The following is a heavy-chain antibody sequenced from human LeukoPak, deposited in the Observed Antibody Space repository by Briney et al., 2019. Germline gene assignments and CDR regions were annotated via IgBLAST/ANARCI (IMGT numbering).Heavy chain of an antibody. Sequence: GGSLRLSCAASGFTFGSYSMNWVRQAPGKGLEWVSSISSSSSYIYYADSVKGRFTISRDNAKNSLYLQMNSLRAEDTAVYYCARDLPYCSGGSCYLGFDYYYYYMDVWGKGTTVTVSS. CDR2: ISSSSSYI. J-gene: IGHJ6*03. CDR3: ARDLPYCSGGSCYLGFDYYYYYMDV. D-gene: IGHD2-15*01. V-gene: IGHV3-21*01. CDR1: GFTFGSYS.